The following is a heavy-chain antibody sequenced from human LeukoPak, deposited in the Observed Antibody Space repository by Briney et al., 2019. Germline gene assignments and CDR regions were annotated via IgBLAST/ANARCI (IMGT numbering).Heavy chain of an antibody. V-gene: IGHV1-2*02. Sequence: ASVKVSCKTSGYTFTDHFIHWIRQTPRRGLEWLGWINPQRGSTDSAQNFQGRLTMTRDTSINTAYMELFSLTSDDTAIYYSARSTLIMSRGAVDYWGQGSLVAVPS. CDR2: INPQRGST. D-gene: IGHD3-10*01. J-gene: IGHJ4*02. CDR3: ARSTLIMSRGAVDY. CDR1: GYTFTDHF.